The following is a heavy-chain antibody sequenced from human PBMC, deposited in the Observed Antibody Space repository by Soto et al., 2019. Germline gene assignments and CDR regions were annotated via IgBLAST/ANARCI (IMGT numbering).Heavy chain of an antibody. Sequence: GSLRLSCAASGFTFSSYAMSWVRQAPGKGLEWVSAISGSGGSTYYADSVKGRFTISRDNSKNTLYLQMNSLRAEDTAVYYCAKVLLWFGELFPAPYYFDYWGQGTLVTVSS. V-gene: IGHV3-23*01. D-gene: IGHD3-10*01. CDR3: AKVLLWFGELFPAPYYFDY. CDR1: GFTFSSYA. J-gene: IGHJ4*02. CDR2: ISGSGGST.